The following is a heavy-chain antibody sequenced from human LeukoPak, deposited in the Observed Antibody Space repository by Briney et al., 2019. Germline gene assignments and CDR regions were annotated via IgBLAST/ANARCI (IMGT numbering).Heavy chain of an antibody. CDR2: ISSSSSYI. J-gene: IGHJ6*02. V-gene: IGHV3-21*01. CDR3: ARGRLVVPAAIRVYYYYGMDV. CDR1: GFTFSSYS. D-gene: IGHD2-2*02. Sequence: GGSLRLSCAASGFTFSSYSMNWVRQAPGEGLEWVSSISSSSSYIYYADSVKGRFTISRDNAKNSLYLQMNSLRAEDTAVYYCARGRLVVPAAIRVYYYYGMDVWGQGTTVTVSS.